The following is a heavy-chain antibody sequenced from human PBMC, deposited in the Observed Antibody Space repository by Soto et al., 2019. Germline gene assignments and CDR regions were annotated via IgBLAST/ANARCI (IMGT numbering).Heavy chain of an antibody. CDR2: FRSSGDGGTT. Sequence: PGGSVRLSCAASGFTFSSYSMSWVRQAPGKGLEWVSGFRSSGDGGTTYYADSVKGRFTISRDNSKNTLFLQMNSLRAEDTAIYYCAKKVNSGPGSQYFDYWGQGTLVTVSS. J-gene: IGHJ4*02. D-gene: IGHD3-10*01. CDR3: AKKVNSGPGSQYFDY. CDR1: GFTFSSYS. V-gene: IGHV3-23*01.